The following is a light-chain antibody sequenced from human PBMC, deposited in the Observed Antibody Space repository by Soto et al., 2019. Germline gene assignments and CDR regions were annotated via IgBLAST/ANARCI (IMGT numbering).Light chain of an antibody. J-gene: IGLJ3*02. V-gene: IGLV4-60*02. CDR1: SGHSSYI. Sequence: QLVLTQSSSASASLGSSVKLTCTLSSGHSSYIIAWHQQQPGKAPRYLMKLEGSGSYNKGSGVPDRFSGSSSGADRYLTISILQLEDEADYYCETWDSNTHVFGGGTKLTVL. CDR3: ETWDSNTHV. CDR2: LEGSGSY.